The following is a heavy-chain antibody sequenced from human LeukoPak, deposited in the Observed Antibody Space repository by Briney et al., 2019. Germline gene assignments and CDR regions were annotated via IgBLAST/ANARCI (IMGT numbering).Heavy chain of an antibody. D-gene: IGHD2-8*01. CDR3: ARDGSCVNGVCYSDFYYMDV. Sequence: GGSLRLSCAASGFTFSSYSMNWVRQSPGKGLECVSYISSSSGTTYYADSVKGRFTISRDNAKNSLYLQMNSLRGEDTAVYYCARDGSCVNGVCYSDFYYMDVWGKGTTVTVSS. CDR2: ISSSSGTT. CDR1: GFTFSSYS. J-gene: IGHJ6*03. V-gene: IGHV3-48*01.